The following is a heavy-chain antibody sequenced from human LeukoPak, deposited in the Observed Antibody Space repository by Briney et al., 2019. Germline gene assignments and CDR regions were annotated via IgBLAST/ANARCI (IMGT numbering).Heavy chain of an antibody. Sequence: PGGSLRLSCTASGFTFGDYAASWVRQAPGKGLEWVGFIRSKAYDGTTEYAASVKGRFTISRDDSKSIAYLQMNSLKTEDTAVYYCTRYYFYMDVWGKGTTVTVSS. CDR2: IRSKAYDGTT. J-gene: IGHJ6*03. CDR3: TRYYFYMDV. V-gene: IGHV3-49*04. CDR1: GFTFGDYA.